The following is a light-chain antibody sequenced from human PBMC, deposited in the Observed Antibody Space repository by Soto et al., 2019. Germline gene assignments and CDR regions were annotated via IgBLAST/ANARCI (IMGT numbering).Light chain of an antibody. V-gene: IGKV1-17*01. CDR3: LQHKTYPWT. CDR1: QGIKND. CDR2: AAS. Sequence: DIQMTQSPSSLSASVGDRVTITCRASQGIKNDLAWYQQRPGKAPDRLIYAASSMQSGVPSRFSGGGSGTDFTLAISSLKPEDFATYYCLQHKTYPWTFGQGTKVEIE. J-gene: IGKJ1*01.